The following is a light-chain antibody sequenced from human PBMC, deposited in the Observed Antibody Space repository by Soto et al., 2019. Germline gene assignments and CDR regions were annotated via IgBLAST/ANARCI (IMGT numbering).Light chain of an antibody. CDR2: DVS. J-gene: IGLJ1*01. CDR1: SSDIGHYNY. V-gene: IGLV2-14*03. Sequence: SGLTQPASVSGSPGQSITISCTGTSSDIGHYNYVSWYQQHPGNAPKLIIYDVSIRASGVSDRFSGSKSGNTASLTISGLQAEDEADYHCWSYTTTTSRVFGPGTEVTVL. CDR3: WSYTTTTSRV.